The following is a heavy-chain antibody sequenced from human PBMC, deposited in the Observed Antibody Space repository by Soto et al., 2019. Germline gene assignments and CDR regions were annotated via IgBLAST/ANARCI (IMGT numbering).Heavy chain of an antibody. CDR1: VGSISSSSYY. CDR2: IYYSGST. J-gene: IGHJ6*02. CDR3: ARLRARFYDFWSGYYPFDYYYGMDV. Sequence: LSLTFTVSVGSISSSSYYWGWIRQPPGKVLEWIGSIYYSGSTYYNPSLKSRVTISVDTSKNQFSLKLSSVTAADTAVYYCARLRARFYDFWSGYYPFDYYYGMDVWGQGTTVTVS. V-gene: IGHV4-39*01. D-gene: IGHD3-3*01.